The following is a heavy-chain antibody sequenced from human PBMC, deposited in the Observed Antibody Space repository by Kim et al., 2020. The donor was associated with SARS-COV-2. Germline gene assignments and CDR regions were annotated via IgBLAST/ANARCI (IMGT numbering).Heavy chain of an antibody. J-gene: IGHJ4*02. CDR2: IYYRGST. Sequence: SETLSLTCTVSGGSLSSSGYYWSWFRQHPGKGLEWIGYIYYRGSTYYSPSLKSRLTISVDTSKNQFSLKLSSVSAADTAGYYCARDYDSSGYYDIWGQGILVTVSS. CDR3: ARDYDSSGYYDI. V-gene: IGHV4-31*03. D-gene: IGHD3-22*01. CDR1: GGSLSSSGYY.